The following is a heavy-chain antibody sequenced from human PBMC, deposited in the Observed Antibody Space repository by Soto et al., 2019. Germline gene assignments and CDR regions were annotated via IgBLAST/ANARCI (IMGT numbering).Heavy chain of an antibody. CDR2: IYSGGST. J-gene: IGHJ6*03. D-gene: IGHD3-16*01. Sequence: EVQLVESGGGLVQPGGSLRLSCAASGFTVSSNYMSWVRQAPGKGLEWVSVIYSGGSTYYADSVKGRFTISRDNSKNTLYLQMNSLRAEDTAVYYCARAVWGLRPGGYYYYYMDVWGKGTTVTVSS. CDR1: GFTVSSNY. CDR3: ARAVWGLRPGGYYYYYMDV. V-gene: IGHV3-66*01.